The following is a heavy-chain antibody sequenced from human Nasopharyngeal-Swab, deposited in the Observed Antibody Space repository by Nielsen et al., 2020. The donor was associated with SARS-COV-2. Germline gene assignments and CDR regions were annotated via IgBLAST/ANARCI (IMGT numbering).Heavy chain of an antibody. Sequence: GGSLRLSCAASGFTFSSYWMSWVRQAPGKGLEWVANIKQDGSEKYYVDSVKGRFTISRDNAKNSLYLQMNSLRAEDTAVYYCARVGRGYSSSWYFGNHYGMDVWGQGTTVTVSS. J-gene: IGHJ6*02. D-gene: IGHD6-13*01. V-gene: IGHV3-7*01. CDR1: GFTFSSYW. CDR3: ARVGRGYSSSWYFGNHYGMDV. CDR2: IKQDGSEK.